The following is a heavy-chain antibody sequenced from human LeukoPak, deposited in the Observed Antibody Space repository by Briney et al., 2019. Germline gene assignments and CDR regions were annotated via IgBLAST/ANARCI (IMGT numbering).Heavy chain of an antibody. J-gene: IGHJ5*02. CDR3: ARDLDCSSTSCYDNWFDP. V-gene: IGHV4-4*07. Sequence: SETLSLTCTVSGGSISSYYWSWIRQPAGKGLEWIGRIYTGGSTNYNPSLKSRVTMSVDTSKNQFSLKLSSVTAADTAVYYCARDLDCSSTSCYDNWFDPWGQGTLVTVSS. CDR1: GGSISSYY. CDR2: IYTGGST. D-gene: IGHD2-2*01.